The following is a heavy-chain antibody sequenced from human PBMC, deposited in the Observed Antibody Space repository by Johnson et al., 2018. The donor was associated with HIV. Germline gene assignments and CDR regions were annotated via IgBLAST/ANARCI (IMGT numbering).Heavy chain of an antibody. CDR2: IWYDGSNK. D-gene: IGHD1-26*01. Sequence: QVQLVESGGGVVQPGRSLRLSCTASGFTFSSYGIHWVRQAPGKGLEWVALIWYDGSNKYYAASVKGRFTISRDNSKNTLYLQMNSLRAEDTAVYYCAKDWSRTVGATLGPGAFDIWGQGTMVTVSS. CDR3: AKDWSRTVGATLGPGAFDI. CDR1: GFTFSSYG. J-gene: IGHJ3*02. V-gene: IGHV3-33*06.